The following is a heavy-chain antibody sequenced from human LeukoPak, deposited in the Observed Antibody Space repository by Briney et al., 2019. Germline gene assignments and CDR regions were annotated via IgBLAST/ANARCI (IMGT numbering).Heavy chain of an antibody. V-gene: IGHV4-59*01. CDR2: IYYSGST. D-gene: IGHD3-22*01. CDR1: GGSISSYY. Sequence: SETLSLTCTVSGGSISSYYWSWIRQPPGKGLEWIGYIYYSGSTNYNPSLKSRVTISVDTSKNQFSLKLSSVTAADTAVYYCARSYYHDSSGYFFDYWGQGTLVTVSS. J-gene: IGHJ4*02. CDR3: ARSYYHDSSGYFFDY.